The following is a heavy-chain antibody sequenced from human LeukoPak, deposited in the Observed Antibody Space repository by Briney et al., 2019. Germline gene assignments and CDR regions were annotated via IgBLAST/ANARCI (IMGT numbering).Heavy chain of an antibody. CDR1: GFPFSSYA. Sequence: GGSLRLSCAASGFPFSSYAMGWVRQAPRKGLEWVSAITASSGGTYYADSVKGRFTISRDNSKNTLYLQINSLRAEDAAIYYCAKIRFYYDSSFDYWYFDLWGCGTLVTVSS. J-gene: IGHJ2*01. CDR2: ITASSGGT. D-gene: IGHD3-22*01. V-gene: IGHV3-23*01. CDR3: AKIRFYYDSSFDYWYFDL.